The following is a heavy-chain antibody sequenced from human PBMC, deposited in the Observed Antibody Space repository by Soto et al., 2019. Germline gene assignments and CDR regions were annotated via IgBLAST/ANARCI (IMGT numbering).Heavy chain of an antibody. CDR2: NYYSGST. J-gene: IGHJ6*03. D-gene: IGHD6-19*01. CDR1: GGSISSYY. CDR3: AINVYSSVWYDLSNYYYYYMDV. V-gene: IGHV4-59*08. Sequence: SETLSLTCTVSGGSISSYYWSWIRQPPGKGLEWIGYNYYSGSTNYNPSLKSRVTITVDTSKNQFYLKLSSVTAADTAVYYCAINVYSSVWYDLSNYYYYYMDVWGKGTTVPVSS.